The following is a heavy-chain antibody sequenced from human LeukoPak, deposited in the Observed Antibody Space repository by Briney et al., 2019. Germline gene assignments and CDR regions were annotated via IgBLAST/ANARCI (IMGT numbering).Heavy chain of an antibody. CDR3: ARGVAATSYYFDY. Sequence: PSETLSLTCAVYGGSFIGYYWSWIRQPPGKGLEWIGEINHSGSTNYNPSLKSRVTISVDTSKNQFSLKLSSVTAADTAVYYCARGVAATSYYFDYWGQGTLVTVSS. J-gene: IGHJ4*02. V-gene: IGHV4-34*01. CDR2: INHSGST. CDR1: GGSFIGYY. D-gene: IGHD2-15*01.